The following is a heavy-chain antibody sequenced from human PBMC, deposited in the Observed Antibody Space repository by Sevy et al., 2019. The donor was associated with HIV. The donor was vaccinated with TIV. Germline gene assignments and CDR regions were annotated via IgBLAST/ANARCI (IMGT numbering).Heavy chain of an antibody. CDR3: ASLMSRTIRDWFDP. D-gene: IGHD3-9*01. J-gene: IGHJ5*02. CDR2: ISGNGADT. Sequence: GESLKISCAASGFTFSSYAMSWVRQAPGKGLEWLSAISGNGADTFYADSVKGRFTISRDNSKNTLYLQMNSLRAEDTAVYYCASLMSRTIRDWFDPWGQGTLVTVSS. V-gene: IGHV3-23*01. CDR1: GFTFSSYA.